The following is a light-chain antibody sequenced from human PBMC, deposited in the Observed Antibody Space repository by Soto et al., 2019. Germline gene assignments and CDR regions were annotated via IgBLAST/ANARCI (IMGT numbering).Light chain of an antibody. J-gene: IGLJ1*01. CDR1: SSDIGAYNY. V-gene: IGLV2-14*01. Sequence: QSVLTQPASVSGSPGQSITISCTGTSSDIGAYNYVSWYQQHPGKAPKLLIYEVTNRPSGVSNRFSGSKSGNTASLTISGLQAEDEADYYCDSYTSSRAYVFGIGTKVTVL. CDR2: EVT. CDR3: DSYTSSRAYV.